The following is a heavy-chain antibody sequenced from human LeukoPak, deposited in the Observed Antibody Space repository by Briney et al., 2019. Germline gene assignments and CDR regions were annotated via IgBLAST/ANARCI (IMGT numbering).Heavy chain of an antibody. CDR1: GGTFSSYA. Sequence: ASVKVSCKASGGTFSSYAISWVRQAPGQGLEWMGRIIPILGIANYAQKFQGRVTITADKSTSTAYMELSSLRSEDTAVYYCAREHCSGGSCYSNYYYGMDVWGQGTTVTVSS. D-gene: IGHD2-15*01. V-gene: IGHV1-69*04. J-gene: IGHJ6*02. CDR3: AREHCSGGSCYSNYYYGMDV. CDR2: IIPILGIA.